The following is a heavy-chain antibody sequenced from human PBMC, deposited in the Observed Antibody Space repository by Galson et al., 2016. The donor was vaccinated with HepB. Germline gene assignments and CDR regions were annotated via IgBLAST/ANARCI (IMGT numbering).Heavy chain of an antibody. CDR3: ARVHLGSNRSNNWFDP. CDR1: GGSISSGDYY. CDR2: FYYSGTT. D-gene: IGHD1-14*01. J-gene: IGHJ5*02. Sequence: TLSLTCTVSGGSISSGDYYWSWIRQPPGKGLEWIGYFYYSGTTYYNPSLKSRSTISVDTSKNQFSLKLSSVTAADTAVYYCARVHLGSNRSNNWFDPWGQGTLVTVSS. V-gene: IGHV4-30-4*01.